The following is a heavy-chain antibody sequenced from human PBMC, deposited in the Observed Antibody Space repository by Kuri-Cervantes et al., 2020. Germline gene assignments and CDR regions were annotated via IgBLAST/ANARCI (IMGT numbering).Heavy chain of an antibody. V-gene: IGHV4-34*01. CDR3: ARGRLGTYYYYYGMDV. Sequence: GSLRLSCAVYGGSFSGYYWSWIRQPPGKGLEWIGEINHSGSTNYNPSLKSRVTISVDTSKNQFSLKLSSVTAADTAVYYCARGRLGTYYYYYGMDVWGQGTTVTVSS. CDR1: GGSFSGYY. J-gene: IGHJ6*02. D-gene: IGHD7-27*01. CDR2: INHSGST.